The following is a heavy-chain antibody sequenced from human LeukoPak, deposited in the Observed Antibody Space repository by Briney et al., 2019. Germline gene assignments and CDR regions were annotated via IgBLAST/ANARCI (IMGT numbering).Heavy chain of an antibody. Sequence: ETLSLTCTVSGGSISSGAYYWSWIRQVPGKGLEWVANIKQDGSEEYYVDSVKGRFSISRDNAKNSLYLQMNSLRAEDTAVYYCARDGRSTNYYYYYMDVWGKGTTVTVSS. D-gene: IGHD2-15*01. CDR1: GGSISSGAYY. V-gene: IGHV3-7*01. CDR2: IKQDGSEE. CDR3: ARDGRSTNYYYYYMDV. J-gene: IGHJ6*03.